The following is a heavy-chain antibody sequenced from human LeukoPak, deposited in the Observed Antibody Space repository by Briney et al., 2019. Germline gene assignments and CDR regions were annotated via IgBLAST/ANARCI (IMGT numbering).Heavy chain of an antibody. V-gene: IGHV4-30-4*01. Sequence: KASQTLSLTHTVSGGSNSSGDYYCSWIRQPPGKGLEWIGYIYYSGSTYYNPSLKSRVTISVDTSKNQFSLKLSSVTAADTAVYYCARERYLWFGELIYYYGMDVWGKGTTVTVSS. J-gene: IGHJ6*04. CDR2: IYYSGST. CDR1: GGSNSSGDYY. D-gene: IGHD3-10*01. CDR3: ARERYLWFGELIYYYGMDV.